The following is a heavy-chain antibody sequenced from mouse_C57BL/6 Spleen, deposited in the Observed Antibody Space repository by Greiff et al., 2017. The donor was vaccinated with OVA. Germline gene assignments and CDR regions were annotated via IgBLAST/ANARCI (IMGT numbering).Heavy chain of an antibody. Sequence: EVKLMESGGGLVKPGGSLKLSCAASGFTFSDYGMHWVRQAPEKGLEWVAYISSGSSTIYYADTVKGRFTISRDNAKNTLFLQMTSLRSEDTAMYYWARPDYRGGYFDYWGQGTTLTVSS. CDR3: ARPDYRGGYFDY. J-gene: IGHJ2*01. CDR2: ISSGSSTI. V-gene: IGHV5-17*01. CDR1: GFTFSDYG. D-gene: IGHD2-12*01.